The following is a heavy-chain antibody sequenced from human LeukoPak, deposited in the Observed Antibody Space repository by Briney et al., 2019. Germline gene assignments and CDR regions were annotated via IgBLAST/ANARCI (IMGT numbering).Heavy chain of an antibody. CDR1: GGSISSSSYY. D-gene: IGHD5-18*01. CDR2: IYYSGST. Sequence: SETLSLTCTVSGGSISSSSYYWGWIRQPPGKGLEWIGSIYYSGSTYYNPSLKSRVTISVDRSKNQFSLKLSSVTAADTAVYYCARSGPGVDTAMAYDYWGQGTLVTVSS. CDR3: ARSGPGVDTAMAYDY. J-gene: IGHJ4*02. V-gene: IGHV4-39*07.